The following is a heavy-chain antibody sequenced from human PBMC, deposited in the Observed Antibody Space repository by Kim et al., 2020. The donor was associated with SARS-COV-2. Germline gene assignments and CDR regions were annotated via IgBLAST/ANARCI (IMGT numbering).Heavy chain of an antibody. V-gene: IGHV1-3*01. CDR2: INAGNGNT. CDR1: GYTFTSYA. Sequence: ASVKVSCKASGYTFTSYAMHWVRQAPGQRLEWMGWINAGNGNTKYSQKFQGRVTITRDTSASTAYMELSSLRSEDTAVYYCARDGISRTPFDYWGQGTLVTVSS. J-gene: IGHJ4*02. CDR3: ARDGISRTPFDY.